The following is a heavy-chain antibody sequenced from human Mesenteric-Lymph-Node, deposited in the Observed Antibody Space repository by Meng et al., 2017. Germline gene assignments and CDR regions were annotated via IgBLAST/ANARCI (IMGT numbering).Heavy chain of an antibody. CDR2: ISAYNGNT. Sequence: ASVKVSCKASGYTFTSYGISWVRQAPGQGLEWMGWISAYNGNTNYAQKLQGRVTMTRDTSISTAYMELSRLRYDDTAVYYCARLRYFDSHGLGYYYGMDVWGQGTTVTVSS. J-gene: IGHJ6*02. CDR3: ARLRYFDSHGLGYYYGMDV. CDR1: GYTFTSYG. V-gene: IGHV1-18*01. D-gene: IGHD3-9*01.